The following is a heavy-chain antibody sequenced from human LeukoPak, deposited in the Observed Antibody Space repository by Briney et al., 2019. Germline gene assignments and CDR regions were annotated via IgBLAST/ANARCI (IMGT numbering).Heavy chain of an antibody. Sequence: ASVKVSCKASGYTFTSYDINWVRQATGQGLEWMGWMNPNSGNTGYAQKFQGRVTITRNTSISTAYMELSSLRSEDTAVYYCARGPVVYSSSWYIHWGQGTLVTVSS. D-gene: IGHD6-13*01. CDR1: GYTFTSYD. J-gene: IGHJ4*02. CDR3: ARGPVVYSSSWYIH. V-gene: IGHV1-8*03. CDR2: MNPNSGNT.